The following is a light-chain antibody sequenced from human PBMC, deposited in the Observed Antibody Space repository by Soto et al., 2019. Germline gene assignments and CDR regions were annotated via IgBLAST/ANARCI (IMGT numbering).Light chain of an antibody. Sequence: EIVMTQSPATLSVSPGERATLSCRASQSVSSNLAWYQQKPGQAPSLLIYGASTRATGIPARFSGSGSGTEFTLTISSLQSEDCAVYYCQHYNNWPPWTFGQGTKVEIK. CDR2: GAS. V-gene: IGKV3-15*01. CDR1: QSVSSN. CDR3: QHYNNWPPWT. J-gene: IGKJ1*01.